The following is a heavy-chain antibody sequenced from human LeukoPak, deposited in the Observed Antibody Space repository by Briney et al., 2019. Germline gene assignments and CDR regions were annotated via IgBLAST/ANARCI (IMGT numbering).Heavy chain of an antibody. J-gene: IGHJ2*01. V-gene: IGHV4-4*07. Sequence: SETLSLTCTVSGGSISSYYWSWIRQPAGKGLGWIGRIYTSGSTNYNPSLKSRVTMSVDTSKNQFSLKLSSVTAADTAVYYCARDLDAYYWYFDLWGRGTLVTVSS. CDR3: ARDLDAYYWYFDL. CDR1: GGSISSYY. CDR2: IYTSGST.